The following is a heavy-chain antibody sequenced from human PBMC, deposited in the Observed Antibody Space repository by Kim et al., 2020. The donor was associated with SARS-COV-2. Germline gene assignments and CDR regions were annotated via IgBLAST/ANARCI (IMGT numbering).Heavy chain of an antibody. V-gene: IGHV4-34*01. D-gene: IGHD3-3*01. Sequence: SETLSLTCAVYGGSFSGYYWNWIRQPPGKGLEWIGEINHSGSTNYNPSLKSRVTISVDTSKNQFSLKVSSVTAADTAEYYCARGPITIFGVAPYFGMDV. CDR1: GGSFSGYY. CDR2: INHSGST. CDR3: ARGPITIFGVAPYFGMDV. J-gene: IGHJ6*01.